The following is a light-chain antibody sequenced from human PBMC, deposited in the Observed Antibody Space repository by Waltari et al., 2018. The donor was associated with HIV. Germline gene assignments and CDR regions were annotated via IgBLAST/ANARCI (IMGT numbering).Light chain of an antibody. Sequence: QSALTQPASVSGSPGQSITISCTGTSSDVGGYNYVSWYQQHPGKAPKLMIYDVSNRPSGFSNRFSGSKSGNTASLTISGLQAEDEADYYCSSYTSSSTLFGTGTKVTVL. CDR1: SSDVGGYNY. V-gene: IGLV2-14*03. CDR3: SSYTSSSTL. CDR2: DVS. J-gene: IGLJ1*01.